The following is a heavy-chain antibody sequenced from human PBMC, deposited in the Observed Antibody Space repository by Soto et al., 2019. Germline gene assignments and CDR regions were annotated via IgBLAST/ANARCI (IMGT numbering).Heavy chain of an antibody. CDR1: GGSISSYY. CDR3: AREIPRSSSGWYEGIYYYYYGMDV. J-gene: IGHJ6*02. D-gene: IGHD6-19*01. V-gene: IGHV4-4*07. CDR2: IYTSGST. Sequence: PSETLSLTCTVSGGSISSYYWIWIRQPAGKGLEWIGRIYTSGSTNYNPSLKSRVTMSVDTSKNQFSLKLSSVTAADTAVYYCAREIPRSSSGWYEGIYYYYYGMDVWGQGTTVTVSS.